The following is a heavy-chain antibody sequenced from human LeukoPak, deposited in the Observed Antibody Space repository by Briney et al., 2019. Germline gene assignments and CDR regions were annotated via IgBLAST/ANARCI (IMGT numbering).Heavy chain of an antibody. CDR1: GLTFSSYA. CDR2: ISGSGAST. V-gene: IGHV3-23*01. Sequence: GGSLRLSCAASGLTFSSYAMSWVRQAPGKGLEWVSAISGSGASTYYADSVKGRFTISRDNSKNTLYLQMNSLRAEDTAVYYCAKAASGYYYYYWGQGTLVTVSS. CDR3: AKAASGYYYYY. D-gene: IGHD3-22*01. J-gene: IGHJ4*02.